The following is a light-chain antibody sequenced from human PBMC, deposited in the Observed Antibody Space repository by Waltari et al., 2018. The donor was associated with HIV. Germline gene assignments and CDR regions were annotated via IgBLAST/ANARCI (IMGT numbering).Light chain of an antibody. CDR2: EAA. CDR3: QQYDSGPRGIT. Sequence: EIVMTQSPPTLSVSPGPRVTLPRRASQSISAKVAWYQQRPGQAPRLLIYEAATRPTGIPARFSGSGSGTEFTLTISSLQSEDFATYFCQQYDSGPRGITFGQGTMLEIK. J-gene: IGKJ2*01. CDR1: QSISAK. V-gene: IGKV3-15*01.